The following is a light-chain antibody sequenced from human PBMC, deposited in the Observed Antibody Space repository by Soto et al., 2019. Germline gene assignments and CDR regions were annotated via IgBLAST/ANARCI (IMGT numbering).Light chain of an antibody. CDR2: EGG. CDR1: SSDVGNYNF. J-gene: IGLJ1*01. V-gene: IGLV2-23*01. CDR3: CSYAGISTYV. Sequence: ALTQPASVSGSPGQSITISCTRTSSDVGNYNFVSWYQQHPGKAPKLMISEGGKRPSGVSDRFSGSKSGNTASLTISGLQAEDEADYYCCSYAGISTYVFGPGTKVTVL.